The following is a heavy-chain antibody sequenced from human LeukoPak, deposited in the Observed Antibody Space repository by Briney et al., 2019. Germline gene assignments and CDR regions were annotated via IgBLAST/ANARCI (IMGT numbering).Heavy chain of an antibody. D-gene: IGHD1-26*01. CDR3: ARYSRSYYGDY. V-gene: IGHV3-21*01. J-gene: IGHJ4*02. CDR1: GFTFSSYS. Sequence: LGGSLRLSCAASGFTFSSYSMNWVRQAPGKGLEWVSSIGSSSSYIYYADSVEGRFTISRDNAKNSLYLQMNSLRAEDTAVYYCARYSRSYYGDYWGQGTLVTVSS. CDR2: IGSSSSYI.